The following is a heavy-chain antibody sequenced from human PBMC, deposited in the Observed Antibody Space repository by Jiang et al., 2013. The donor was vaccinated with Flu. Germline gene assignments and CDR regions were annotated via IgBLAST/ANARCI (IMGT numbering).Heavy chain of an antibody. CDR3: AKSGVGTAGY. Sequence: VQLLESGGGVVQPGRSLRLSCAASGFTFSSYGMHWVRQAPGKGLEWVAVISYDGSNKYYADSVKGRFTISRDNSKNTLYLQMNSLRAEDTAVYYCAKSGVGTAGYWGQGTLVTVSS. CDR2: ISYDGSNK. V-gene: IGHV3-30*18. J-gene: IGHJ4*02. CDR1: GFTFSSYG. D-gene: IGHD1-26*01.